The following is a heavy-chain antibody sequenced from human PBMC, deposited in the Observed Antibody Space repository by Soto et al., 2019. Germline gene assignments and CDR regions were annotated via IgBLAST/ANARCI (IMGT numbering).Heavy chain of an antibody. V-gene: IGHV1-18*01. Sequence: QVQLVQSGPEMKKSGASVKVSCKASGYTFTTYGISWVRQAPGQGLEWMGWISGYTGNTNYAQTFRGRVTMTTDTSTSTAFMELRSLRSDDTAVYYCARFAVSGIMQDAFDFWGQGTTVTVSS. CDR2: ISGYTGNT. J-gene: IGHJ3*01. CDR1: GYTFTTYG. CDR3: ARFAVSGIMQDAFDF. D-gene: IGHD3-16*01.